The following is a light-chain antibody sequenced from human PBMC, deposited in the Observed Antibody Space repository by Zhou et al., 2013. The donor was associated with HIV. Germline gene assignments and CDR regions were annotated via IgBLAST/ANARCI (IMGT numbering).Light chain of an antibody. J-gene: IGKJ4*01. CDR1: QGISNY. CDR2: ATS. V-gene: IGKV1-9*01. CDR3: QQYYSYPLT. Sequence: DIQLTQSASFLSASVGDTVTITCRASQGISNYLAWYQQKPGKAPQLLIYATSTLQTGVPSRFSGSGSGADFTLTISSLQSEDFATYYCQQYYSYPLTFGGGTEVDIK.